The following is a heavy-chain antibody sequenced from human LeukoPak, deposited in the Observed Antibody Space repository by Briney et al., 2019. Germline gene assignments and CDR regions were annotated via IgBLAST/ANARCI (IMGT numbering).Heavy chain of an antibody. CDR3: ARDSSGYYYVNYYYYYMDV. CDR2: IKQDGSEK. CDR1: GFTFSSYW. D-gene: IGHD3-22*01. V-gene: IGHV3-7*01. Sequence: PGGSLRLSCAASGFTFSSYWMSWVRQAPGKGLEWVANIKQDGSEKYYVDSVKGRFTISRDNAKNSLYLQMNSLRAADTRVYYCARDSSGYYYVNYYYYYMDVWGKGTTVTVSS. J-gene: IGHJ6*03.